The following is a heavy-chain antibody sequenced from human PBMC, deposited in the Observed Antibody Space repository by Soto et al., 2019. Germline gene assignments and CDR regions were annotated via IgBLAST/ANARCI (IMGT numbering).Heavy chain of an antibody. CDR2: ISYDGSNK. D-gene: IGHD3-10*01. V-gene: IGHV3-30*18. CDR1: AFTFSSSG. Sequence: PGESLRLSCTASAFTFSSSGKPWVRQAPGKGLEWVAVISYDGSNKYYADSVKDRFTISRDNSKNTLYLQMNSLRAEDTSVYYCAKDLSGSQFNYGMDVWGQGT. CDR3: AKDLSGSQFNYGMDV. J-gene: IGHJ6*02.